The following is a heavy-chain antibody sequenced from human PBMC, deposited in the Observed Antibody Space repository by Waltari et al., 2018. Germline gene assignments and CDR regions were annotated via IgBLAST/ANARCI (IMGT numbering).Heavy chain of an antibody. J-gene: IGHJ4*02. Sequence: QLQLQESGPGLVKPSWTLSLTCTVSGASMHRNSWWSWVRQPPEKGLEWIGQIHRSGRNNYNPSLESRVTISLDTSNRQFSLKLTSTTAADTAVYYCARDRGIGLYFDSWGQGTLVTVSP. V-gene: IGHV4-4*02. D-gene: IGHD1-26*01. CDR1: GASMHRNSW. CDR3: ARDRGIGLYFDS. CDR2: IHRSGRN.